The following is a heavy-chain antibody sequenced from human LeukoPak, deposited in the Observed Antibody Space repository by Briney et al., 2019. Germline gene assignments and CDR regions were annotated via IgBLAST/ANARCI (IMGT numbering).Heavy chain of an antibody. Sequence: GGSLRLSCAASGFTFSSYAMSWVRQAPGKGLEWVSAISGSGGSTYYADSVKGRFTISRDNSKNTLYLQMNSLRAEDTAVYYCAKGLWFGGRTPSYGMDVWGKGTTVTVSS. J-gene: IGHJ6*04. CDR1: GFTFSSYA. CDR2: ISGSGGST. CDR3: AKGLWFGGRTPSYGMDV. D-gene: IGHD3-10*01. V-gene: IGHV3-23*01.